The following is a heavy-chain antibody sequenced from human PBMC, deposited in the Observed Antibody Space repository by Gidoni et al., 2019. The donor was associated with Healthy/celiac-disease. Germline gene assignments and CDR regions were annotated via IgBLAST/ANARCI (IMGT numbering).Heavy chain of an antibody. CDR1: GFTFSSYG. J-gene: IGHJ3*02. V-gene: IGHV3-30*18. CDR2: ISYDGSNK. D-gene: IGHD6-6*01. CDR3: AKVSDKLLSFDAFDI. Sequence: QVQLVESGGGVVKPGRSLRLSCEASGFTFSSYGMHWVRQAPGKGLEWVAVISYDGSNKYYAYSVKGRFTISRDNSKNTLYLQMNSLRAEDTAVYYCAKVSDKLLSFDAFDIWGQGTMVTVSS.